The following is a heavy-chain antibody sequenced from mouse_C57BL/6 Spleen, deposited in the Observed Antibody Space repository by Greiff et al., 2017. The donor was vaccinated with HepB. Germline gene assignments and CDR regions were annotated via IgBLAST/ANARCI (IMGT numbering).Heavy chain of an antibody. CDR3: ARYALNDYDGEAPYFDY. CDR2: IRNKANGYTT. D-gene: IGHD2-4*01. Sequence: EVQLVESGGGLVQPGGSLSLSCAASGFTFTDYYMSWVRQPPGKALEWLGFIRNKANGYTTEYSASVKGRFTISRDNSQSILYLQMNALRAEDSATYYCARYALNDYDGEAPYFDYWGQGTTLTVSS. V-gene: IGHV7-3*01. CDR1: GFTFTDYY. J-gene: IGHJ2*01.